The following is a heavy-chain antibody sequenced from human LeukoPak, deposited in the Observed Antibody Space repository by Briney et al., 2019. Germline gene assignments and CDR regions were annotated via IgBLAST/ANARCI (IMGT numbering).Heavy chain of an antibody. J-gene: IGHJ4*02. CDR2: VYPGDSST. D-gene: IGHD2-15*01. CDR3: AKLDGPYSRGICYPRD. CDR1: GYKYNSFW. V-gene: IGHV5-51*01. Sequence: GESLKISCKGSGYKYNSFWIAWVRQMPGKGLEWMGIVYPGDSSTRYSPSFQGQVSISADKSITTAYLQWSSLKASDTAIYYCAKLDGPYSRGICYPRDWGQGTLVTVAS.